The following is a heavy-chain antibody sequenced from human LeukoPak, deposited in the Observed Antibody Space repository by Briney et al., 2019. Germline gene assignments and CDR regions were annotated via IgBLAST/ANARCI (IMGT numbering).Heavy chain of an antibody. Sequence: ASVKVSCKASGYTFTGYYMHWVRQAPGQGLEWMGWINPNSGGTNYAQKFQGRVTKTRDTSISTAYMELSRLRSDDTAVYYCARDRYSSGSIILDYWSQGTLVTVSS. D-gene: IGHD6-19*01. J-gene: IGHJ4*02. CDR1: GYTFTGYY. CDR3: ARDRYSSGSIILDY. CDR2: INPNSGGT. V-gene: IGHV1-2*02.